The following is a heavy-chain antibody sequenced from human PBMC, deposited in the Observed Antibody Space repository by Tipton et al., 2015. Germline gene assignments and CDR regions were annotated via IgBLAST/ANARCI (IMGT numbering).Heavy chain of an antibody. V-gene: IGHV1-8*01. CDR3: ARVPSSSSVLFSYYSHLDV. Sequence: QSGAEVKKPGASVKVSCKASGYTLTSYDINWVRQATGQGLEWMGWMNANSGNTGYAQNFQGRVTMTRNTSISTAYVELSSLRSEDTAVYYCARVPSSSSVLFSYYSHLDVWGQGTTVTVSS. CDR2: MNANSGNT. D-gene: IGHD6-6*01. CDR1: GYTLTSYD. J-gene: IGHJ6*02.